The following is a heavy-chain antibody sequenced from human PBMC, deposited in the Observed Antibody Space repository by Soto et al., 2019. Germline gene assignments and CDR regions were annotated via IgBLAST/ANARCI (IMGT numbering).Heavy chain of an antibody. V-gene: IGHV1-3*01. J-gene: IGHJ4*02. D-gene: IGHD6-19*01. CDR2: INAGNGNT. CDR3: ARGEGIAVD. Sequence: QVQLVQSGAEVKKPGASVKVSCKASGYTFTSYGMHWVRQAPGQRLEWMGWINAGNGNTKYSQTFQGRVTITRDTSASTAYMNLSSLRSEDTAVHYCARGEGIAVDCGQGTLVTVSS. CDR1: GYTFTSYG.